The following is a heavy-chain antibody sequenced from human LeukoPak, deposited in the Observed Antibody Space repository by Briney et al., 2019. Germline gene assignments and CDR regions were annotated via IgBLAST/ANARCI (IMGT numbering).Heavy chain of an antibody. CDR1: GYTFTGYY. Sequence: ASVKVSCKVSGYTFTGYYIHWVRQAPGQGLEWMGWINPNGGGTNYIQKFQGRVTMSRDTSISTAYMELSRLRSDDTAIYYCAKVIAGTVAFDIWGQGTMVTVSS. J-gene: IGHJ3*02. V-gene: IGHV1-2*02. CDR3: AKVIAGTVAFDI. D-gene: IGHD6-13*01. CDR2: INPNGGGT.